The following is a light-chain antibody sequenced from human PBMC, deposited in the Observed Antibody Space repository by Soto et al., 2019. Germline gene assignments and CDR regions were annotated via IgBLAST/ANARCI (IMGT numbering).Light chain of an antibody. CDR1: GRDVGFYSH. CDR2: EVT. CDR3: SSYAGTNNHHV. V-gene: IGLV2-8*01. Sequence: QSALTQPRSACGSPGQTVTISCTGSGRDVGFYSHVSWYQQLPGKVPRLLIYEVTKRHSGVPDRCSGSKSGNTAYLSVSGLQAEDEADYYCSSYAGTNNHHVFGTGTKVTVL. J-gene: IGLJ1*01.